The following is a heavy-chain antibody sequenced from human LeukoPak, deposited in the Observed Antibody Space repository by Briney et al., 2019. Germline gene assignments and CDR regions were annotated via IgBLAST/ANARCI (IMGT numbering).Heavy chain of an antibody. J-gene: IGHJ6*03. CDR3: ARLEWEPHYYYYMDV. Sequence: SETLSLTCTVSGGSISSGNYYWSWIRQPAGKGLEWIGRIYTSGSTNYNPSLKSRGSISVDTSRNQFSLKLSSVTAADTAVYYCARLEWEPHYYYYMDVWGIGTTVTVSS. V-gene: IGHV4-61*02. CDR2: IYTSGST. D-gene: IGHD1-26*01. CDR1: GGSISSGNYY.